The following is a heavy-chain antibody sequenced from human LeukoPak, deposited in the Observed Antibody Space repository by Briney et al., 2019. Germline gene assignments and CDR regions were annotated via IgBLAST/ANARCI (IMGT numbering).Heavy chain of an antibody. V-gene: IGHV3-53*04. CDR1: GFTFSSYA. CDR2: IYSGGST. D-gene: IGHD5-18*01. CDR3: AREGGYSYGYGGDAFDI. Sequence: GGSLRLSCAASGFTFSSYAMSWVRQAPGKGLEWVSVIYSGGSTYYADSVKGRFTISRHNSKNTLYLQMNSLRAEDTAVYYCAREGGYSYGYGGDAFDIWGQGTMVTVSS. J-gene: IGHJ3*02.